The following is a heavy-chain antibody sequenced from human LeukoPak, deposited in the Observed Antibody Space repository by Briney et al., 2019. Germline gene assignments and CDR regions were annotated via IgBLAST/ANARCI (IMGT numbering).Heavy chain of an antibody. D-gene: IGHD2/OR15-2a*01. CDR3: VRDVSGSLDV. CDR1: GFTFSNYG. V-gene: IGHV3-30*06. Sequence: PGGSLRLSCAASGFTFSNYGMHWVSQTPGKGLEWVAVMSHDETFTYYAGSVKGRFTVSRDNSKNTLSLEVNSLRTEDTAVYYCVRDVSGSLDVWGKGTTVIISS. J-gene: IGHJ6*04. CDR2: MSHDETFT.